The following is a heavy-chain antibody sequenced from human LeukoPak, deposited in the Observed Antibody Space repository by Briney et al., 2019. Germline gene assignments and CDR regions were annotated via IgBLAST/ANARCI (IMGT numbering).Heavy chain of an antibody. Sequence: PGGSLRLSCAPSGFTFSSYAMHWVRQATGKGLEWVSAIGTAGDTNYPGSVKGRFTISKENSKNSFSLQMKSLKTEDPACFFFLRQQTPHGNFDYWGQGTLVTVS. CDR1: GFTFSSYA. CDR2: IGTAGDT. V-gene: IGHV3-13*01. J-gene: IGHJ4*02. D-gene: IGHD1-26*01. CDR3: LRQQTPHGNFDY.